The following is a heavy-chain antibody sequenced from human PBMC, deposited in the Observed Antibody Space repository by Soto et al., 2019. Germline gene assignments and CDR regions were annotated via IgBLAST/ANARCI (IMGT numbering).Heavy chain of an antibody. V-gene: IGHV3-11*06. CDR2: VSSTGSYT. J-gene: IGHJ2*01. CDR1: EFNFGDYY. D-gene: IGHD1-26*01. Sequence: QMQLVESGGGLVKPGGSLRLSCAASEFNFGDYYMSWVRQAPGKGLEWVSFVSSTGSYTKYSDSVGGRFTVPRDNGKNSLHLQLNSLRVEDTAVYYCARLRVGVNWYFDLWGRGTLVTVSS. CDR3: ARLRVGVNWYFDL.